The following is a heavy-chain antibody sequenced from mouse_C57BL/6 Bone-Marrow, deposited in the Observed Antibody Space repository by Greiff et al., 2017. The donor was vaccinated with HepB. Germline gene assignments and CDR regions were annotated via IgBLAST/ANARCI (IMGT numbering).Heavy chain of an antibody. J-gene: IGHJ2*01. Sequence: EVKVEESGEGLVKPGGSLKLSCAASGFTFSSYAMSWVRQTPEKRLEWVAYISSGGDYIYYADTVKGRFTISRDNARNTLYLQMSSLKSEDTAMYYCTRVRPYYFDYWGQGTTLTVSS. CDR2: ISSGGDYI. V-gene: IGHV5-9-1*02. CDR1: GFTFSSYA. CDR3: TRVRPYYFDY.